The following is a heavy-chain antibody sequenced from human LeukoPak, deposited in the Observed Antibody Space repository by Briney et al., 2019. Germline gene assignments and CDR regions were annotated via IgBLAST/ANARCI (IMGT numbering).Heavy chain of an antibody. V-gene: IGHV1-69*05. CDR1: GGTFSSYA. D-gene: IGHD3-22*01. CDR2: IIPIFGTA. J-gene: IGHJ4*02. Sequence: ASVKVSCKASGGTFSSYAISWVRQAPGQGLEWMGRIIPIFGTANYAQKFQGRVTITTDESTSTAYMELSSLRSEDTAVYYCARAGDYSDSSGYSDYWGQGTLVTVSS. CDR3: ARAGDYSDSSGYSDY.